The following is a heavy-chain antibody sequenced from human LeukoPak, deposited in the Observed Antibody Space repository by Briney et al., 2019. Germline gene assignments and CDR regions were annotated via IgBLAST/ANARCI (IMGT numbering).Heavy chain of an antibody. D-gene: IGHD6-19*01. CDR1: GGSIGSYY. V-gene: IGHV4-59*01. CDR2: IYYSGST. Sequence: SETLSLTCTVSGGSIGSYYWSWIRQPPGKGLEWIGYIYYSGSTNYNPSLKSRITISVDTSKNQFSLKLSSVTAADTAVYYCARDDTLGYSSGWYGAFDIWGQGTMVTVSS. CDR3: ARDDTLGYSSGWYGAFDI. J-gene: IGHJ3*02.